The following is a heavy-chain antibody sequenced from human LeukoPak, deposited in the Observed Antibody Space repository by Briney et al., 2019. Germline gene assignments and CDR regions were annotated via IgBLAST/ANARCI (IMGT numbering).Heavy chain of an antibody. Sequence: SVKVSCTASGGTFSSYAISWVRQAPGQGLEWMGGIIPIFGTANYAQKFQGRVTITADESTSTAYMELSSLRSEDTAVFYCARVALGRRWLQTSYYYGMDVWGQGTTVTVPS. CDR1: GGTFSSYA. J-gene: IGHJ6*02. CDR3: ARVALGRRWLQTSYYYGMDV. V-gene: IGHV1-69*13. CDR2: IIPIFGTA. D-gene: IGHD5-24*01.